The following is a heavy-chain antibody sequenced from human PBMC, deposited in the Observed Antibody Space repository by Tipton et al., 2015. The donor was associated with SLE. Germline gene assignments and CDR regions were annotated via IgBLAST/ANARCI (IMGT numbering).Heavy chain of an antibody. D-gene: IGHD3-3*01. V-gene: IGHV4-59*02. J-gene: IGHJ4*02. Sequence: TLSLTCTVSGASVSSFCWNWIRQSPGKGLEWIGSIYYSGSTYYNPSLKSRVTISVNTSKNQFSLRLSSVTAADTAMFYCASGTLEWSHEPDYWGQGTLVTVSS. CDR1: GASVSSFC. CDR3: ASGTLEWSHEPDY. CDR2: IYYSGST.